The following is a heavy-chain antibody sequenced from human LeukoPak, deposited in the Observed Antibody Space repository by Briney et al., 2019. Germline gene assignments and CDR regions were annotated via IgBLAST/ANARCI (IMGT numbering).Heavy chain of an antibody. D-gene: IGHD3-22*01. CDR3: GTYSSLNAREFQD. CDR2: IKTDGSEK. V-gene: IGHV3-7*01. CDR1: GFTFSNYW. J-gene: IGHJ1*01. Sequence: GGSLRLSCDGSGFTFSNYWMSWVGQAPGKGREWVANIKTDGSEKYYVDSVKGGFTISRDNAKNSLYLQMNSLRAEETAVYYWGTYSSLNAREFQDWGQGTLVTVAS.